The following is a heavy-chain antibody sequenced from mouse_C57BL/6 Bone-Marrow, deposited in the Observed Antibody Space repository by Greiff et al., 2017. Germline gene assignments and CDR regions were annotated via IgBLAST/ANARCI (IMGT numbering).Heavy chain of an antibody. CDR1: GYAFSSSW. Sequence: QVQLQQSGPELVKPGASVKISCKASGYAFSSSWMNWVKQRPGKGLEWIGRIYPGDGDTNYNGKFKGKATLTADKSSSTAYMQLSRLTSEDAAVYFCARTSHYYARWYFDVWGTGTTVTVSS. CDR2: IYPGDGDT. CDR3: ARTSHYYARWYFDV. J-gene: IGHJ1*03. D-gene: IGHD1-2*01. V-gene: IGHV1-82*01.